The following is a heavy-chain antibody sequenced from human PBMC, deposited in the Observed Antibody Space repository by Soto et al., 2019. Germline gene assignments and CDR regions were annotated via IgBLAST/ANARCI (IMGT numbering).Heavy chain of an antibody. CDR1: GGSISSSNW. D-gene: IGHD2-15*01. J-gene: IGHJ4*02. CDR2: IYHSGST. Sequence: KASETLSLTCAVSGGSISSSNWWSWVRQPPGKGLEWIGEIYHSGSTNYNPSLKSRVTISVDKSKNQFSLKLSSVTAADTAVYYCARGGLGYCSGGSCYAFDYWGQGTLVTVSS. CDR3: ARGGLGYCSGGSCYAFDY. V-gene: IGHV4-4*02.